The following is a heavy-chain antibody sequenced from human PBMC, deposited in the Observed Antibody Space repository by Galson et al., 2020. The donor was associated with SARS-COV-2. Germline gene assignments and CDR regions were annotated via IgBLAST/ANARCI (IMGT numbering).Heavy chain of an antibody. D-gene: IGHD6-19*01. J-gene: IGHJ4*02. CDR2: FDPEYGEP. Sequence: ASVKVSCKVSGYILSELCMHWVRQAPGKGLEWMGGFDPEYGEPIYAQKFEGRVTMTEDTSTDTGYMELSGLRSEDTAVYYCARFNYPVAAIDYWGQGTLVTVSS. V-gene: IGHV1-24*01. CDR1: GYILSELC. CDR3: ARFNYPVAAIDY.